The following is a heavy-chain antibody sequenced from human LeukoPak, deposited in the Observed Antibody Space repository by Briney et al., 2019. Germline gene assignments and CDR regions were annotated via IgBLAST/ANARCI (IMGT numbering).Heavy chain of an antibody. J-gene: IGHJ3*02. V-gene: IGHV1-2*02. CDR1: GYTFTGYY. CDR3: ARVGVPRGYYDSSGLDAFDI. Sequence: ASVKVSCKASGYTFTGYYMRWVRQAPGQGLEWMGWINPNSGGTNYAQKFQGRVTMTRDTSISTAYMELSRLRSVDTAVYYCARVGVPRGYYDSSGLDAFDIWGQGTMVTVSS. D-gene: IGHD3-22*01. CDR2: INPNSGGT.